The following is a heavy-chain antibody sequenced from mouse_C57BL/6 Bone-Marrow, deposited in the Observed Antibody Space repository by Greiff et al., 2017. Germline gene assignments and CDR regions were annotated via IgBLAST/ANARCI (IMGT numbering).Heavy chain of an antibody. J-gene: IGHJ3*01. Sequence: VQLQQSGPVLVKPGASVKMSCKASGYTFTDYYMNWVKQSHGKSLEWIGVINPYNGGTSYNQKFKGKATLTVDKSSSTAYMELNSLTSEDSAVYYCARGEAYYSNYTWFAYWGQGTLVTVSA. V-gene: IGHV1-19*01. CDR3: ARGEAYYSNYTWFAY. CDR1: GYTFTDYY. D-gene: IGHD2-5*01. CDR2: INPYNGGT.